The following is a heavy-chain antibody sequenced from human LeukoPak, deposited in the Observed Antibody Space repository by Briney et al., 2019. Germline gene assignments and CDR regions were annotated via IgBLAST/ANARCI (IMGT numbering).Heavy chain of an antibody. CDR3: ARLVPDLVGWFDP. CDR1: GYSFTSYW. J-gene: IGHJ5*02. D-gene: IGHD2-2*01. V-gene: IGHV5-51*01. Sequence: GGSLRLSCKGSGYSFTSYWIGWVRQMPGKGLEWMGLTYPGDSDTRYSPSFQGQVTISADKSISTAYLQWSSLKASDTAMYYCARLVPDLVGWFDPWGQGTLVTVSS. CDR2: TYPGDSDT.